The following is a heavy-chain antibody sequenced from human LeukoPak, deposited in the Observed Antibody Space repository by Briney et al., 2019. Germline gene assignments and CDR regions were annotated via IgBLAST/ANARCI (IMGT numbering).Heavy chain of an antibody. J-gene: IGHJ5*02. CDR1: GFTFSSYA. D-gene: IGHD1-1*01. Sequence: GGSLRLSCAASGFTFSSYAMSWVRQAPGKGLEWVSTISTSGGSTYYVDSVKGRFTISRDNSKNTLYLQMSSLRAEDTAVYYCAKGPWNDGGGRFDPWGQGTLVTVSS. CDR2: ISTSGGST. V-gene: IGHV3-23*01. CDR3: AKGPWNDGGGRFDP.